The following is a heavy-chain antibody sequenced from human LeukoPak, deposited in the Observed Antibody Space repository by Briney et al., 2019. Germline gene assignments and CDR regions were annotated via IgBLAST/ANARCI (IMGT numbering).Heavy chain of an antibody. D-gene: IGHD2-15*01. CDR1: GASISNYY. Sequence: SETLSLTCSVSGASISNYYWSWIRQPPGKGLEWIGYIYYTGRTNYNPSLKSRLTISVDTSKNQSSLKLTSVTAADTAAYYCARPYCGGGSCYSGFVYWGQGSLVTVSS. CDR2: IYYTGRT. V-gene: IGHV4-59*08. J-gene: IGHJ4*02. CDR3: ARPYCGGGSCYSGFVY.